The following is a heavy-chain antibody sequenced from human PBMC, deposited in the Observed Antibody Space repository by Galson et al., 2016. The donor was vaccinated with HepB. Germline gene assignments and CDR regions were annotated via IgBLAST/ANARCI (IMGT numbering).Heavy chain of an antibody. J-gene: IGHJ4*02. V-gene: IGHV3-23*01. CDR2: ISDSGATT. Sequence: SLRLSCAASGFTFNIYPMSWVRQAPGKGLEWVSVISDSGATTYYADSVKGRFTISRENSKNTLYLQMSSLRSEDTAVYYCAIDPYKRSLDYWGQGTQVSVSS. CDR3: AIDPYKRSLDY. CDR1: GFTFNIYP. D-gene: IGHD1-14*01.